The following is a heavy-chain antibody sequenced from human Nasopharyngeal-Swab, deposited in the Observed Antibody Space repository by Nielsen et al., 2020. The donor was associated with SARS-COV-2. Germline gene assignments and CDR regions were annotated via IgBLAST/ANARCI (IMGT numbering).Heavy chain of an antibody. Sequence: ESLKISCTVSGGSISSYYWSWIRQPPGKGLEWIGYIYYSGSTNYNPSLKSRVTISVDTSKNQFSLKLSSVTAADTAVYYCARDHIVATTNYYYYYYGMDVWGQGTTVTVSS. J-gene: IGHJ6*02. CDR1: GGSISSYY. D-gene: IGHD5-12*01. V-gene: IGHV4-59*01. CDR3: ARDHIVATTNYYYYYYGMDV. CDR2: IYYSGST.